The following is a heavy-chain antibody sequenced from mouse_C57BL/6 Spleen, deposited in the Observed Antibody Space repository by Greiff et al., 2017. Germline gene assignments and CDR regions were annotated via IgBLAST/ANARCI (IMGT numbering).Heavy chain of an antibody. J-gene: IGHJ3*01. D-gene: IGHD1-1*01. V-gene: IGHV2-2*01. CDR1: GFSLTSYG. CDR3: GRGNGNSAFAY. CDR2: IWSGGST. Sequence: VHLVESGPGLVQPSQCLSITCTVSGFSLTSYGVHWVRQSPGKGLEWLGVIWSGGSTDYNAAFISRLGISKDNSKSHVFFKMSRLQADDTAIYYCGRGNGNSAFAYWGQGTLVTVSA.